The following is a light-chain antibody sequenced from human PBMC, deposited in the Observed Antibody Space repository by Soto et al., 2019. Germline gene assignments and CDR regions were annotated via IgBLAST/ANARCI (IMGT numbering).Light chain of an antibody. V-gene: IGKV3-20*01. J-gene: IGKJ5*01. CDR2: GAS. CDR3: QQYGSSHT. Sequence: EVVLTQSPGTLSLSPGERATLSCRASQSVTSTYLAWYQQKPGQAPRLLIYGASSRAIGIPDRFSGSVSGSDFILTINRLEPEDFAVYYCQQYGSSHTFGQGTLLAIK. CDR1: QSVTSTY.